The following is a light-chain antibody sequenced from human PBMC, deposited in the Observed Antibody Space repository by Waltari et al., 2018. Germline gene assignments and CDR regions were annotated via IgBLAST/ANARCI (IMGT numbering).Light chain of an antibody. Sequence: QTVVTQEPSLSVSPGGTVTLTCALSSGSVSSNSYATWYQQTPGQAPPTLVYKGNVRSSGVPDRFSCSVLGNKAALTITGAQADDDSDYYCSLYMGSGVGVFGGGTKLTVL. CDR3: SLYMGSGVGV. CDR1: SGSVSSNSY. V-gene: IGLV8-61*01. J-gene: IGLJ3*02. CDR2: KGN.